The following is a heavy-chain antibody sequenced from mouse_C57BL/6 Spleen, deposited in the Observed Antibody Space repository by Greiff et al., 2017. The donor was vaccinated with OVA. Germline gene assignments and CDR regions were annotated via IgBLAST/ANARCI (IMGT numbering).Heavy chain of an antibody. V-gene: IGHV14-4*01. D-gene: IGHD2-1*01. CDR2: IDPENGDT. J-gene: IGHJ2*01. CDR3: YGNYLDY. Sequence: VQLKESGAELVRPGASVKLSCTASGFNIKDDYMHWVKQRPEQGLEWIGWIDPENGDTEYASKFQGKATITADTSSNTAYLQLSSLTSEDTAVYYCYGNYLDYWGQGTTLTVSS. CDR1: GFNIKDDY.